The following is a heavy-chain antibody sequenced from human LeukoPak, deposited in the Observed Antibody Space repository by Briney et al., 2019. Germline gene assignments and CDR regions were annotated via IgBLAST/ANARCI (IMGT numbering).Heavy chain of an antibody. D-gene: IGHD2-21*01. Sequence: GGSLRLSCAASGFTFSSYAMSWVRQAPGKGLEWVSAISGSGGSTYYADSVKGRFTISRDNSKSTLYLQMNSLRVEDTAVYYCTKDRVVIAIGAFDIWGQGTMVTVSS. CDR1: GFTFSSYA. V-gene: IGHV3-23*01. J-gene: IGHJ3*02. CDR2: ISGSGGST. CDR3: TKDRVVIAIGAFDI.